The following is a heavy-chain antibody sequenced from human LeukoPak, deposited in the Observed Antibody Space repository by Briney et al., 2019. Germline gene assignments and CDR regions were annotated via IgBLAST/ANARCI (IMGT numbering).Heavy chain of an antibody. CDR2: INPSGGST. CDR1: GYTFTSYY. CDR3: AREVSRVAPPRRYFDY. Sequence: ASVKVSCKASGYTFTSYYMHWVRQAPGQGLEWMGIINPSGGSTSYAQKFQGRVTMTRDTSTSTVYMELSSLRSEDTAVYYCAREVSRVAPPRRYFDYWGQGTLVTVSS. D-gene: IGHD3-3*01. J-gene: IGHJ4*02. V-gene: IGHV1-46*01.